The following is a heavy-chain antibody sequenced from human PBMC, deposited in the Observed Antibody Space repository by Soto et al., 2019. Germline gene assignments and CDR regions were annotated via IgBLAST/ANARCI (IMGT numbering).Heavy chain of an antibody. CDR3: ASVPTGKFGVWNY. J-gene: IGHJ4*02. V-gene: IGHV3-74*01. CDR2: INTVGTTT. CDR1: TFTFSSYW. Sequence: EVQLVESGGGLVQPGGSLRLSCAASTFTFSSYWMHWVRQAPGQGLVWVSRINTVGTTTTYADSVKGRFTTSRDNAANTLYLQINSLRAEDTAVYYCASVPTGKFGVWNYWGQGTLVTVSS. D-gene: IGHD2-21*01.